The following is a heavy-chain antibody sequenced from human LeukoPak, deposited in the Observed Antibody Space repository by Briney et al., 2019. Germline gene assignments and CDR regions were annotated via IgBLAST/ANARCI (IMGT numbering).Heavy chain of an antibody. Sequence: GESLKISCKGSGYSFSSYWIAWVRWMPGKGLEWMGIIYPGDSDIKYSPSFQGQVTISADKSISTAYLQWSSLKASDTAMYYCGRRGDYIDYWGQGTLVTVSS. CDR3: GRRGDYIDY. CDR2: IYPGDSDI. V-gene: IGHV5-51*01. J-gene: IGHJ4*02. CDR1: GYSFSSYW.